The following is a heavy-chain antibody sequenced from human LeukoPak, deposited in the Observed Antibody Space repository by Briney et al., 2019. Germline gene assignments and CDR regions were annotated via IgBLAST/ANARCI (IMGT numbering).Heavy chain of an antibody. Sequence: ASVKVSCKASGYTFTGYYMHWVRQAPGQGLEWMGWINPNSGGTNYAQKFQGRATMTRDTSISTAYMELSRLRSDDTAVYYCAREADLTIFGVVPLYYWGQGTLVTVSS. CDR2: INPNSGGT. D-gene: IGHD3-3*01. J-gene: IGHJ4*02. CDR1: GYTFTGYY. V-gene: IGHV1-2*02. CDR3: AREADLTIFGVVPLYY.